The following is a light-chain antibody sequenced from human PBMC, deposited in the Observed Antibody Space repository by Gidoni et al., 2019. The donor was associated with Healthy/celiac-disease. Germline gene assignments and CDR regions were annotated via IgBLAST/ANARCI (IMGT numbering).Light chain of an antibody. CDR3: QQYYSTRYT. CDR1: QSVLYSSNNKNY. J-gene: IGKJ2*01. Sequence: DLVMTQSPDPLAVSLGERATIHCKSSQSVLYSSNNKNYLAWYQQKPGQPPKLLIYWASTRESGVPDRFSGSGSGTDFTLTISSLQAEDVAVYSCQQYYSTRYTFXQXTKLEIK. CDR2: WAS. V-gene: IGKV4-1*01.